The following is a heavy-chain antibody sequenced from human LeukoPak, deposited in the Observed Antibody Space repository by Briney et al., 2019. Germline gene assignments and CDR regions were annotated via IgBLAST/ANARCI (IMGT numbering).Heavy chain of an antibody. CDR3: AFGVGSCYKNRCPDY. D-gene: IGHD2-2*02. V-gene: IGHV1-58*01. Sequence: SVKVSCKASGFTFTSSAVQWVRQARGQRLEWIGWIVVGSGNTNYAQKFQGRVTITADKSTSTAYMELSSLRSEDTAVYYCAFGVGSCYKNRCPDYWGQGTLVTVSS. J-gene: IGHJ4*02. CDR1: GFTFTSSA. CDR2: IVVGSGNT.